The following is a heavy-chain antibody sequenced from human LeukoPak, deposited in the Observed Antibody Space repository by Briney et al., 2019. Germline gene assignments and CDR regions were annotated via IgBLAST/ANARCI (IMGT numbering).Heavy chain of an antibody. CDR1: GFTFDDYA. Sequence: GRSLRLSCAASGFTFDDYAMHWVRQAPGKGLEWVSGISWNSGSIGYADSVKGRFTISRDNAKNSLYLQMNSLRAEDTALYYCAKGQSYYDSSDYTPGVDYWGQGTLVTVSS. CDR3: AKGQSYYDSSDYTPGVDY. J-gene: IGHJ4*02. V-gene: IGHV3-9*01. D-gene: IGHD3-22*01. CDR2: ISWNSGSI.